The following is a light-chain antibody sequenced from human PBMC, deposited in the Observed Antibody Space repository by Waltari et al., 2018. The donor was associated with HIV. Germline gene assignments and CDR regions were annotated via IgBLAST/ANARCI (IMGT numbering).Light chain of an antibody. V-gene: IGLV2-14*01. CDR3: SSYTGSSTYV. CDR1: SSDVGGYNY. CDR2: DVS. J-gene: IGLJ1*01. Sequence: QSALTQPASVSGSPGQSITISCTGTSSDVGGYNYVSWYQQHPGKAPKLMIYDVSKRPTGVSTRCSGAKSGNTASLTISGLQAEDEADYYCSSYTGSSTYVFGTGTKVTVL.